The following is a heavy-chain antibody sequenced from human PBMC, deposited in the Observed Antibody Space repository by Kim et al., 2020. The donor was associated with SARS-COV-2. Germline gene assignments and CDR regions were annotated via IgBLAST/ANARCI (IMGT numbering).Heavy chain of an antibody. CDR1: GFTFSNAW. Sequence: GGSLRLSCAASGFTFSNAWMSWVRQAPGKGLEWVGRIKSKTDGGTTDYAAPVKGRFTISRDDSKNTLYLQMNSLKTEDTAVYYCTTHEAQYSSSLRALSFGDYWGQGTLVTVSS. CDR2: IKSKTDGGTT. D-gene: IGHD6-6*01. V-gene: IGHV3-15*01. J-gene: IGHJ4*02. CDR3: TTHEAQYSSSLRALSFGDY.